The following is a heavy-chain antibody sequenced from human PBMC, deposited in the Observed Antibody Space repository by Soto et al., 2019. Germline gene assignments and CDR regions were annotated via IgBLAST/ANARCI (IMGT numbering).Heavy chain of an antibody. CDR3: ARVQSGDYVWGEVYNYYGMDV. V-gene: IGHV4-34*01. CDR2: INHSGST. Sequence: PSETLSLTCAVYGGSFSGYYWSWIRQPPGKGLEWIGEINHSGSTNYNPSLKSRVTISVDTSKNQFSLKLSSVTAADTAVYYCARVQSGDYVWGEVYNYYGMDVWGQGTTVT. J-gene: IGHJ6*02. D-gene: IGHD3-16*01. CDR1: GGSFSGYY.